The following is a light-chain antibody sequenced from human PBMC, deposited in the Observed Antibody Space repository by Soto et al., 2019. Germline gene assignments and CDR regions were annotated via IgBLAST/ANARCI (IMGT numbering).Light chain of an antibody. CDR2: AAS. V-gene: IGKV1-9*01. Sequence: DIQLTQSPSSLSAAVGDRVTITCRASQGISSYLAWYQQKPGKAPKLLIYAASTLQSGVPLRFSGSGSGTSFTLTISSLQPDDFATYYCQQLNSYLITFGQGTRLEIK. CDR3: QQLNSYLIT. J-gene: IGKJ5*01. CDR1: QGISSY.